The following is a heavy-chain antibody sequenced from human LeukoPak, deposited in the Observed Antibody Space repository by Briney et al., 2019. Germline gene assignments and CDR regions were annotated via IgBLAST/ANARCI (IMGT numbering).Heavy chain of an antibody. CDR1: GFTVSSNY. D-gene: IGHD3-3*01. V-gene: IGHV3-53*01. CDR3: ARDRVASNDAFDI. CDR2: IYSGGST. Sequence: GGSLRLSCAASGFTVSSNYMSWVRQAPAKGLEWVSVIYSGGSTYYADSVKGRFTISRDNSKNTLYLQMNSLRAEDTAVYYCARDRVASNDAFDIWGQGTMVTVSS. J-gene: IGHJ3*02.